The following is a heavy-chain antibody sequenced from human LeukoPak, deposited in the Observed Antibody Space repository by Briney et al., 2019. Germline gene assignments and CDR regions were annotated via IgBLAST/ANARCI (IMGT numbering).Heavy chain of an antibody. J-gene: IGHJ2*01. CDR1: GGSLNSPNYY. CDR2: INQSGST. Sequence: PSETLSLTCIVSGGSLNSPNYYWSWIRQSPGKGLEWIGEINQSGSTTYKPSLKGRVTISVDTSKTQFSLKLSSVTAADTAVYYCARGKEYCGGDCFSSWYFDLWGRGTLVTVSS. D-gene: IGHD2-21*02. V-gene: IGHV4-34*01. CDR3: ARGKEYCGGDCFSSWYFDL.